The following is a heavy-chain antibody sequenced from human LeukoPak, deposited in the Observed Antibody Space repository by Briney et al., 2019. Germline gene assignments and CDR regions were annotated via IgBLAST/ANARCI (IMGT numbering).Heavy chain of an antibody. V-gene: IGHV3-15*01. CDR1: GFTFSNAW. D-gene: IGHD6-13*01. J-gene: IGHJ6*02. CDR2: IKSKTDGGTT. CDR3: TRGGIAAAGIVDMDV. Sequence: GGSLRLSCAASGFTFSNAWMSWVRQAPGKGLEWVGRIKSKTDGGTTDYAAPVKGRFTISRDDSKSIAYLQMNSLKTEDTAVYYCTRGGIAAAGIVDMDVWGQGTTVTVSS.